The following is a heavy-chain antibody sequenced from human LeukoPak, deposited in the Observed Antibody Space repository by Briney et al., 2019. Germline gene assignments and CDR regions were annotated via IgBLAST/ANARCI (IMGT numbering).Heavy chain of an antibody. V-gene: IGHV1-18*01. D-gene: IGHD3-3*01. Sequence: ASVKLSCNASGYTFTSYGISWVRQAPGQGLEWMGWISAYNGNTKYAQKLQGRVTMTTDTSTSTAYMELRSLRSDDTAVYYCAREGWATIFGVVITGSAFDIWGQGTMVTVSS. CDR3: AREGWATIFGVVITGSAFDI. J-gene: IGHJ3*02. CDR1: GYTFTSYG. CDR2: ISAYNGNT.